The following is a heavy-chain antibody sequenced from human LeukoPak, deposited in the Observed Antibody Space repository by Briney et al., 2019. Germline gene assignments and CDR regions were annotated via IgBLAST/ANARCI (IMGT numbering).Heavy chain of an antibody. D-gene: IGHD5-12*01. V-gene: IGHV4-4*07. CDR2: IHTSGST. J-gene: IGHJ4*02. Sequence: PSETLSLTCTVSGCSITSYYWSWIRQPAGKGLEWIGRIHTSGSTNYNPSLKSRVTMSVDTSKNQFSLKLSSVTAADTAVYYCARDVSGYSGYDFFDYWGQGTLVTVSS. CDR1: GCSITSYY. CDR3: ARDVSGYSGYDFFDY.